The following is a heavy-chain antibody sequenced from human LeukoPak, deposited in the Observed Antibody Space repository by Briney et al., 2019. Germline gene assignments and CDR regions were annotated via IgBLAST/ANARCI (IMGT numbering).Heavy chain of an antibody. CDR3: ARGQTYLDY. D-gene: IGHD3-10*01. CDR2: INHSGST. CDR1: GYSISSGYY. J-gene: IGHJ4*02. Sequence: PSETLSLTCTVSGYSISSGYYWSWIRQPPGKGLEWIGEINHSGSTNYNPSLKSRVTISVDTSKNQFSLKLSSVTAADTAVYYCARGQTYLDYWGQGTLVTVSS. V-gene: IGHV4-38-2*02.